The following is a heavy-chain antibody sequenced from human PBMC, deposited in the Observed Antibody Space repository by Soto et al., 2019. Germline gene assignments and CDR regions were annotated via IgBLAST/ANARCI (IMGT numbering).Heavy chain of an antibody. CDR1: GGSISGFY. J-gene: IGHJ3*02. Sequence: SGTLSLTCTISGGSISGFYWGWVRPPPGKGLEWIGNIYYSGSANYDPSLRSRVTISLDTSKNQFSLKLSSVTAADTAVYYCARDASDYYDSSGYYRDAFDIWGQGTMVTVS. D-gene: IGHD3-22*01. V-gene: IGHV4-59*01. CDR3: ARDASDYYDSSGYYRDAFDI. CDR2: IYYSGSA.